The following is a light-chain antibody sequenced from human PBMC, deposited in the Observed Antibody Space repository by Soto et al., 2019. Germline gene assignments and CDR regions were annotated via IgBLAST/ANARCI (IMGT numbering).Light chain of an antibody. CDR2: EVS. CDR1: SSDVGGYNY. Sequence: QSVLTQPASVSGSPGQSITICCTGTSSDVGGYNYVSWYQQHPGKAPKLMIYEVSNRPSGVSDRFSGSKSGNTASLTISGLQAEDEADYYCSSYTTSSTLYVFGTGTKVTVL. V-gene: IGLV2-14*01. J-gene: IGLJ1*01. CDR3: SSYTTSSTLYV.